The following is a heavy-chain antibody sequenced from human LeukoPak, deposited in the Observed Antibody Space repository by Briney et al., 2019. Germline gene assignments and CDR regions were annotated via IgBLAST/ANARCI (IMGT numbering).Heavy chain of an antibody. CDR3: ARDRMVRGVIITGWFDP. J-gene: IGHJ5*02. V-gene: IGHV3-30*04. D-gene: IGHD3-10*01. CDR1: GFTFSSYA. Sequence: GGSLRLSCAASGFTFSSYAMHWVRQAPGKGLEWVAVISYDGSNKYYADSVKGRFTISRDNSKNTLYLQMNSLRAEDTAVYYCARDRMVRGVIITGWFDPWGQGTLVTASS. CDR2: ISYDGSNK.